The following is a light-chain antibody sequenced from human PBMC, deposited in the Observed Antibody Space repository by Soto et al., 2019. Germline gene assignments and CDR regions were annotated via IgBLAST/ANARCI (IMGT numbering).Light chain of an antibody. CDR1: QSITGY. V-gene: IGKV1-39*01. CDR2: VAS. Sequence: DIQMTQSPSSLSASVGDGVTITCRASQSITGYLNWYQQKTGNAPKLLIYVASNLQSGVPSRFSGSGAGTDFTLTISSLQPEDFATYYCQQSYSAPFTFGQGTRLEIK. CDR3: QQSYSAPFT. J-gene: IGKJ5*01.